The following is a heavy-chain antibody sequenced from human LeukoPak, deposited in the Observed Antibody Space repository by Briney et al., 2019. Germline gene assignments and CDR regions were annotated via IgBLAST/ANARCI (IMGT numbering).Heavy chain of an antibody. Sequence: HTGGSLRLSCAASGFTFSSYTMHWVRQAPGKGLEWVAVISYDGSNKYYADSVKGRFTISRDNSKNTLYLQMNSLRAEDTAVYYCARDIAAGVAAAGSYFDYWGQGTLVTVSS. V-gene: IGHV3-30*01. CDR1: GFTFSSYT. CDR3: ARDIAAGVAAAGSYFDY. CDR2: ISYDGSNK. D-gene: IGHD6-13*01. J-gene: IGHJ4*02.